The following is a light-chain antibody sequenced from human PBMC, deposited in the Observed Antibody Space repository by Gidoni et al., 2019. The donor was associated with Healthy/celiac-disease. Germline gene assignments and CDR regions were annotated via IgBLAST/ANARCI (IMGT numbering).Light chain of an antibody. CDR1: QSISSW. Sequence: IPMTPSPSTPSAPVGDRVTITCRASQSISSWLAWYQQKPGKAPKLLIYDASSLESGVPSRFSGSGSGTEFTLTISSLQPDDFATYYCQQYNSYSGNTFGQGTKLEIK. V-gene: IGKV1-5*01. J-gene: IGKJ2*01. CDR3: QQYNSYSGNT. CDR2: DAS.